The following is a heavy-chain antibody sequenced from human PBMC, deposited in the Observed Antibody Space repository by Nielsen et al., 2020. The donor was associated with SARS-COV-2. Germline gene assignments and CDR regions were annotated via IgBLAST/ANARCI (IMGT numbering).Heavy chain of an antibody. CDR3: ATNPVKDDAFDI. Sequence: LRLSCTVSGGSISSGGYYWSWIRQHPGKGLEWIGYIYYSGSTYYNPSLKSRVTISVDTSKNQFSLKLSSVTAADTAVYYCATNPVKDDAFDIWGQGTMVTVSS. CDR2: IYYSGST. J-gene: IGHJ3*02. CDR1: GGSISSGGYY. D-gene: IGHD4-11*01. V-gene: IGHV4-31*03.